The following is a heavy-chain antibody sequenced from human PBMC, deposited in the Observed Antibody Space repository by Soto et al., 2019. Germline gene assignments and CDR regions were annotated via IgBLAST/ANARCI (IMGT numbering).Heavy chain of an antibody. V-gene: IGHV4-59*01. CDR1: GGSISSYY. J-gene: IGHJ4*02. CDR2: IYYSGST. CDR3: ARGLPYYYGSGSYYNYFDY. D-gene: IGHD3-10*01. Sequence: SETLSLTCTVSGGSISSYYWSWIRQPPGKGLEWIGYIYYSGSTNYNPSLKSRVTISVDTSKNQFSLKLSSVTAADTAVYYCARGLPYYYGSGSYYNYFDYWGQGTLVTVSS.